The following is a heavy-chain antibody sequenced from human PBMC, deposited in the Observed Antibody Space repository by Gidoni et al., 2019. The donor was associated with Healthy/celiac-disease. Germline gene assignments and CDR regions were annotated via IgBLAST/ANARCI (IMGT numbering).Heavy chain of an antibody. D-gene: IGHD2-2*01. CDR3: ARTVVVPAAMIVCAFDI. CDR2: IYYSGST. Sequence: SIYYSGSTYYNPSLKSRVTISVDTSKNQFSLKLSSVTAADTAVYYCARTVVVPAAMIVCAFDIWGQGTMVTVSS. V-gene: IGHV4-39*01. J-gene: IGHJ3*02.